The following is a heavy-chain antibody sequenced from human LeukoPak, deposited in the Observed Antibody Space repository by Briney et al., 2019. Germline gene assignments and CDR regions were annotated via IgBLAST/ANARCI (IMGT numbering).Heavy chain of an antibody. CDR3: ARDFTASHWCGSGNYYHYYYYGMDV. Sequence: ASVKVSFKASGYTFSGYYMYWVRQAPGQGLEWMGWINPNSGGTNHTQKFQGRVTMTRDTSTNTVYMELSRLRSDDTAVYYCARDFTASHWCGSGNYYHYYYYGMDVWGQGTTVTVSS. D-gene: IGHD3-10*01. V-gene: IGHV1-2*02. CDR1: GYTFSGYY. J-gene: IGHJ6*02. CDR2: INPNSGGT.